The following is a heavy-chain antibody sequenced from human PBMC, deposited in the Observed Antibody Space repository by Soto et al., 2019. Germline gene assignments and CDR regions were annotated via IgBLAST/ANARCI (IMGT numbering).Heavy chain of an antibody. CDR3: ARDGAVTTVNTWYFDL. Sequence: EVQLVESGGGLVKPGGSLRLSCAASGFTFSSYSMNWVRQAPGKGLEWVSSISISSSYKYYADSVKGRFTISRDNAKKSLFLQMNSLRAEDTAVNYCARDGAVTTVNTWYFDLWGRGTLVTVSS. J-gene: IGHJ2*01. CDR2: ISISSSYK. CDR1: GFTFSSYS. D-gene: IGHD4-17*01. V-gene: IGHV3-21*01.